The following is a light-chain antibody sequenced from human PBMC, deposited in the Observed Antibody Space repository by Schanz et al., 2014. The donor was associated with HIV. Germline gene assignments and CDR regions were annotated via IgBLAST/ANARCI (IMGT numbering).Light chain of an antibody. V-gene: IGKV3-11*01. CDR3: QQRSTWPLSFA. J-gene: IGKJ3*01. Sequence: ETVLTQSPGTLSVSPGESATLSCRASQSVDTYLAWYQQKPGQAPRLLIFGASKRATGIPVRFSGSGSETEFTLTIRGLEPEDFAVYYCQQRSTWPLSFAFGPGTKVDLK. CDR2: GAS. CDR1: QSVDTY.